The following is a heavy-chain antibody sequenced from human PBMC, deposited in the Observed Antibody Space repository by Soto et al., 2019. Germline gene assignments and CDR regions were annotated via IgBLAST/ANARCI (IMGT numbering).Heavy chain of an antibody. V-gene: IGHV3-64*01. Sequence: XXSLRLSCAASGFTLSRYAMHWVRQAPGKGLEYVSAISSNGGSTYYANSVKGSFTISRDNSKNTLYLQMGSLRAEDMAVYYCARGPGYYFDYWGQGTLVTVSS. CDR1: GFTLSRYA. J-gene: IGHJ4*02. CDR2: ISSNGGST. CDR3: ARGPGYYFDY.